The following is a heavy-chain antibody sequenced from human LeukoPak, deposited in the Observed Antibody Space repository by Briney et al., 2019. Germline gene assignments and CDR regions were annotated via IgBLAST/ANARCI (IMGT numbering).Heavy chain of an antibody. Sequence: GGSLRLSCAASRFTFSSYSMNWVRQAPGKGLEWASYISSGISTMYYADSVKGRFTISRDNAKNSLYLQMNSLRAEDTAVYYCARASQQWLAGNYYYFMDVWGKGTTVTVSS. CDR2: ISSGISTM. CDR3: ARASQQWLAGNYYYFMDV. V-gene: IGHV3-48*01. D-gene: IGHD6-19*01. J-gene: IGHJ6*03. CDR1: RFTFSSYS.